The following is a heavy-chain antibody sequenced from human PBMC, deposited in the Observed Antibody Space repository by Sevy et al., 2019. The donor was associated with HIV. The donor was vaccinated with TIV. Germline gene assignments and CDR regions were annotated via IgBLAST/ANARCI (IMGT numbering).Heavy chain of an antibody. D-gene: IGHD7-27*01. J-gene: IGHJ4*02. CDR1: GFTFNSHG. V-gene: IGHV3-30*02. CDR3: VKDPLISLGADLFDY. Sequence: GGSLRLSCATSGFTFNSHGMHWVHQAPGKGLEWVSFIQNDGGNKNYADSVKGRLTISRDNSKNTLYLQLSSLRTEDTALYYCVKDPLISLGADLFDYWGQGTLVTVSS. CDR2: IQNDGGNK.